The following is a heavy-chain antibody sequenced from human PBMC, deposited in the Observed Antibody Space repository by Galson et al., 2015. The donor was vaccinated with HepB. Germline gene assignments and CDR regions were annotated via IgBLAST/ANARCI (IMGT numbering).Heavy chain of an antibody. V-gene: IGHV3-7*01. Sequence: SLRLSCAASGFTFNTYWMTWVRQAPGKGLEWVANINQDGSKTDYVDSVKGRFTIPRDNAKNSLFLQMTSLRAEDTAVYYCARKIYYYDTGNMGWLGPWGQGTLVTVSS. CDR1: GFTFNTYW. CDR3: ARKIYYYDTGNMGWLGP. D-gene: IGHD3-22*01. CDR2: INQDGSKT. J-gene: IGHJ5*02.